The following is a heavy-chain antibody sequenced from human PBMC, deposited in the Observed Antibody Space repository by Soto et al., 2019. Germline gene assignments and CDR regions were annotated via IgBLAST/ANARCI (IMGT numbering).Heavy chain of an antibody. CDR3: ARGYCSSTSCYYYYYYGMDV. V-gene: IGHV1-69*13. CDR2: IIPIFGTA. D-gene: IGHD2-2*01. CDR1: GGTFSSYA. J-gene: IGHJ6*02. Sequence: ASVKVSCKASGGTFSSYAISWVRQAPGQGLEWMGGIIPIFGTANYAQKFQGRVTITADESTSTAYMELSSLRSEDTAVYYCARGYCSSTSCYYYYYYGMDVWGQGTTVTVSS.